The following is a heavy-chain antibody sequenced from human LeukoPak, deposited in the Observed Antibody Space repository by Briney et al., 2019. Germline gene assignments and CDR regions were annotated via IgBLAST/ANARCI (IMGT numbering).Heavy chain of an antibody. CDR3: ARVSQYSSSSGRYYFDY. CDR2: INSDGSST. CDR1: GFTFSSYW. Sequence: PGGSLRLSCAASGFTFSSYWMHWVRQAPGKGLVWVSRINSDGSSTSYADSVKGRFTISRDNAKNTLYLQMNSLRAEDTAVYYCARVSQYSSSSGRYYFDYWGQGTLVTVFS. V-gene: IGHV3-74*01. J-gene: IGHJ4*02. D-gene: IGHD6-6*01.